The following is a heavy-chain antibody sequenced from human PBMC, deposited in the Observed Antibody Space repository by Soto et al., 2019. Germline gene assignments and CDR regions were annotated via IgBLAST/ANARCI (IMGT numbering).Heavy chain of an antibody. D-gene: IGHD6-19*01. Sequence: SETLSLTCTVSGGSISSYYWSWIRQPPGKGLEWIGYIYYSGSTNYNPSLKSRVTISVDTSKNQFSPKLSSVTAADTAVYYCAREGSGRSFDYWGQGTLVTVSS. CDR3: AREGSGRSFDY. V-gene: IGHV4-59*01. CDR1: GGSISSYY. CDR2: IYYSGST. J-gene: IGHJ4*02.